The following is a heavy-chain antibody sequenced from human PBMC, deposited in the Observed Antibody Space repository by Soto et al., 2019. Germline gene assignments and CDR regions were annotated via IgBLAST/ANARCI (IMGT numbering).Heavy chain of an antibody. Sequence: QVTLKESGPVLVKPTETLTLRCTVSGLSITDSEMGVSCIRQPPGQPLEWLAHIDSSGEKSYRTFLTSRLAISKDTSKSQIVLTMTNMDPADTATYYCARRHLAVAVSPWFDPWGQGIPVTVSS. CDR3: ARRHLAVAVSPWFDP. J-gene: IGHJ5*02. D-gene: IGHD6-19*01. CDR1: GLSITDSEMG. V-gene: IGHV2-26*01. CDR2: IDSSGEK.